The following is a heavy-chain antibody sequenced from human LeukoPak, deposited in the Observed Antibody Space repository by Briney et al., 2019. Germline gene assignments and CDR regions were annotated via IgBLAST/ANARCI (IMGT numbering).Heavy chain of an antibody. V-gene: IGHV4-4*07. Sequence: SETLSLTCTVSGGSISSYYWSWIRQPAGTALEWIGRIYTSGTITYNPSLKSRVTMSVDTSKNQFSLKLSSVTAADTAVYYCARDENYYFDYWGQGTLVTVSS. CDR3: ARDENYYFDY. CDR1: GGSISSYY. J-gene: IGHJ4*02. CDR2: IYTSGTI.